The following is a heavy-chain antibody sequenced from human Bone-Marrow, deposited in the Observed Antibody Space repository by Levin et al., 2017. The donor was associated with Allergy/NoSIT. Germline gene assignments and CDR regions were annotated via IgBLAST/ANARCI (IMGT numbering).Heavy chain of an antibody. J-gene: IGHJ4*02. CDR1: GGYISSSSYY. V-gene: IGHV4-39*01. Sequence: SSETLSLTCTVSGGYISSSSYYWGWILQPPGKGLEWIGSIYYSGSTYYNPSLKSRVTISVDTSKNQFSLKLSSVTAADTAVYYCATRAARGYSYAWWGQGTLVTVSS. D-gene: IGHD5-18*01. CDR2: IYYSGST. CDR3: ATRAARGYSYAW.